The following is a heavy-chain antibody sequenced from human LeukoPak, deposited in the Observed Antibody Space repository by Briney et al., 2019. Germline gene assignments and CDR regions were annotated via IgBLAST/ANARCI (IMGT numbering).Heavy chain of an antibody. CDR2: IYYSGST. V-gene: IGHV4-61*08. CDR1: GGSISSGGYY. Sequence: SETLSLTCTVSGGSISSGGYYWSWIRQPPGKGLEWIGYIYYSGSTNYNPSLKSRVTISVDTSKNQFSLKLSSVTAADTAVYYCARGLYSSSWFDYWGQGTLVTVSS. D-gene: IGHD6-13*01. J-gene: IGHJ4*02. CDR3: ARGLYSSSWFDY.